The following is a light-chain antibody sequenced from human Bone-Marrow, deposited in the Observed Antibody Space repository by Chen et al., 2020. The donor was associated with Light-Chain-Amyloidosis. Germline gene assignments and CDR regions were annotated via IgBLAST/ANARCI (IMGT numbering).Light chain of an antibody. CDR1: RSSIGTNT. V-gene: IGLV1-44*01. CDR3: AAWDDGLNGVL. J-gene: IGLJ2*01. Sequence: QSVLTQPPSASGTPGQRVTISCSGSRSSIGTNTVNWYQQFPGTAPKLLIYFNSQRPSGVPDRFSGSKSGTSASLAISGLQSDDEADYVCAAWDDGLNGVLFGGGTKLTVL. CDR2: FNS.